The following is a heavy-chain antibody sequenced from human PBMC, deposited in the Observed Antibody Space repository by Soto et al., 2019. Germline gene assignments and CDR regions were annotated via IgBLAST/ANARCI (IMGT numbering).Heavy chain of an antibody. D-gene: IGHD6-6*01. CDR1: GYTFTSYD. V-gene: IGHV1-8*01. CDR3: ARGRPVRYSSSHPPFIYYYYMDV. CDR2: MNPNSGNT. Sequence: ASVKVSCKASGYTFTSYDINWVRQATGQGLEWMGWMNPNSGNTGYAQKFQGRVTMTRNTSISTAYMELSSLRSEDTAVYYCARGRPVRYSSSHPPFIYYYYMDVWGKGTTVTVSS. J-gene: IGHJ6*03.